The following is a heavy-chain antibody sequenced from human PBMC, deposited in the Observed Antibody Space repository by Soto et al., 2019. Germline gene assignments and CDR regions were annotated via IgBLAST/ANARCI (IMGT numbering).Heavy chain of an antibody. Sequence: GASVKVSCKASGYTFTSYGISWVRQAPGQGLEWMGWISAYNGNTNYAQKLQGRVTMTTDTSTSTAYMELRSLRSDDTAVYYCARDDFWSGYRDVGFDYWGQGTLVTVSS. CDR1: GYTFTSYG. CDR3: ARDDFWSGYRDVGFDY. J-gene: IGHJ4*02. D-gene: IGHD3-3*01. CDR2: ISAYNGNT. V-gene: IGHV1-18*01.